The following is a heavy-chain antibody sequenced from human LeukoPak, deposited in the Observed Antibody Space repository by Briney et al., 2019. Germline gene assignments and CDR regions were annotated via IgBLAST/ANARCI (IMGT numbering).Heavy chain of an antibody. V-gene: IGHV4-39*01. CDR1: GDSTSRSDYY. CDR3: ARAYDGSGDSSYYFDF. J-gene: IGHJ4*02. CDR2: IYYSGSN. Sequence: SETLSLTCTVSGDSTSRSDYYWGWSRQPPGKGLECIGGIYYSGSNYYNPSLKSRVTIAIDTSKNQFSLKLSSVTAADTAVYYCARAYDGSGDSSYYFDFWDQGTLVTVSS. D-gene: IGHD3-22*01.